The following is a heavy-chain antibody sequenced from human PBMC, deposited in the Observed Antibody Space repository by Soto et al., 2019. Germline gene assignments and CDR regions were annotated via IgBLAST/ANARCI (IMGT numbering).Heavy chain of an antibody. V-gene: IGHV3-23*01. D-gene: IGHD3-10*01. J-gene: IGHJ5*02. Sequence: PGGSLRLSCAASGFTFSNYAMTWVRQAPGRGLEWVSSLSGDGVRTYYSDSVKGRFTISRDNSKNTLYLQMNSLRVEDTAVYYCAKYGSESPPAGWFDTWGQGSLVTVSS. CDR2: LSGDGVRT. CDR3: AKYGSESPPAGWFDT. CDR1: GFTFSNYA.